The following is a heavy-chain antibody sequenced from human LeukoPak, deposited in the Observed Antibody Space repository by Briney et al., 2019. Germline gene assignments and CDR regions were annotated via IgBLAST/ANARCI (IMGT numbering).Heavy chain of an antibody. CDR1: GGSISSYY. CDR2: IYYSGST. Sequence: SETLSLTCTVSGGSISSYYWSWIRQPPGKGLEWIGYIYYSGSTNYNPSLKSRVPISVDTSKNQFSLKLSSVTAADTAVYYCARALHSGSGGSCYSGGYYYYMDVWGKGTTVTVSS. D-gene: IGHD2-15*01. V-gene: IGHV4-59*01. CDR3: ARALHSGSGGSCYSGGYYYYMDV. J-gene: IGHJ6*03.